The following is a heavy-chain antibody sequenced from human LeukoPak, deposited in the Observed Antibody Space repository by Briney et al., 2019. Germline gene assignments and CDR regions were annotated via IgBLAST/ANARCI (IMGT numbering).Heavy chain of an antibody. CDR3: AMIGTTVVTS. V-gene: IGHV1-8*01. J-gene: IGHJ4*02. CDR2: MNPNSGNT. D-gene: IGHD4-17*01. Sequence: ASVKVSCKASGYTFTSYDINWVRQATGQGLEWMGWMNPNSGNTGYAQKFQGRVTMTRDTSISTAYMELSRLRSDDTAVYYCAMIGTTVVTSWGQGTLVTVSS. CDR1: GYTFTSYD.